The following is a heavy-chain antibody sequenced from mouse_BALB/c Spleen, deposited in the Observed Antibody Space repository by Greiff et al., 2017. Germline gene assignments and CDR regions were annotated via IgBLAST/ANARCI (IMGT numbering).Heavy chain of an antibody. D-gene: IGHD1-2*01. CDR3: ARQITTATMDY. J-gene: IGHJ4*01. V-gene: IGHV5-6*03. CDR1: GFTFSSYG. CDR2: ISSGGSYT. Sequence: EVKLMESGGGLVQPGGSRKLSCAASGFTFSSYGMSWVRQTPDKRLEWVATISSGGSYTYYPDSVKGRFTISRDNAKNTLYLQMSSLKSEDTAMYYCARQITTATMDYWGQGTSVTVSS.